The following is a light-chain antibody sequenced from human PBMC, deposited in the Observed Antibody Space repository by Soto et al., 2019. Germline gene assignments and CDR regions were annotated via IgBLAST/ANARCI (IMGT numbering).Light chain of an antibody. CDR1: ENVRTF. CDR2: GAS. Sequence: PGERATLSGRASENVRTFVDWYQQKPGQAPRLLIYGASTRATGIPARFSGSGSGTEFTLTISSRQSADFAVYFCHQYNNWPRTFGQGTRLEIK. V-gene: IGKV3-15*01. J-gene: IGKJ5*01. CDR3: HQYNNWPRT.